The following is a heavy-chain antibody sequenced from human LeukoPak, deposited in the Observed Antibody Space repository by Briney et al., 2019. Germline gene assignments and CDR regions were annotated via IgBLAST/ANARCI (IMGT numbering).Heavy chain of an antibody. Sequence: GGSLRLSCAASGFTFSNAWMSWVRQAPGKGLEWVGRIKSKTDGGTTDYAAPVEGRFAISRDDSKNMVYLQMNSLKTEDTAVYYCTTVSGCSTTSCYTWGQGTLVTVSS. D-gene: IGHD2-2*02. CDR1: GFTFSNAW. CDR2: IKSKTDGGTT. J-gene: IGHJ5*02. V-gene: IGHV3-15*01. CDR3: TTVSGCSTTSCYT.